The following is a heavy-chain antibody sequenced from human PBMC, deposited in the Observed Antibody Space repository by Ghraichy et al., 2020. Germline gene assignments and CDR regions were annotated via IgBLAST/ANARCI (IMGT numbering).Heavy chain of an antibody. CDR2: ISHDGTST. J-gene: IGHJ6*02. D-gene: IGHD6-13*01. V-gene: IGHV3-30-3*01. Sequence: LSLTCAASGFVFSTYSMHWVRQAPGKGLEWVAVISHDGTSTYYADSVKGRFTISRDNSKNTLLLQMNSLRPEDTAVYYCARDIKSSSWSYYYYAMDVWGQGTTVTVSS. CDR1: GFVFSTYS. CDR3: ARDIKSSSWSYYYYAMDV.